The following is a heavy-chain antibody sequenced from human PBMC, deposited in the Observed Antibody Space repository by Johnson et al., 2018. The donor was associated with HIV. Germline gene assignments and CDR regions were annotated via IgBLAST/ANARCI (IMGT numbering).Heavy chain of an antibody. CDR3: ASEGGGAFDI. CDR1: GFIFSSYA. CDR2: ISYDGSNK. V-gene: IGHV3-30*14. Sequence: QVQLVESGGGVVQPGKSLKLSCAASGFIFSSYAMHWVRQAPGKGLEWVAVISYDGSNKYYADSVKGRFTISRDNSKNTLYLQMNSLRAEDTAVYYCASEGGGAFDIWGQGTMVTVSS. D-gene: IGHD2-15*01. J-gene: IGHJ3*02.